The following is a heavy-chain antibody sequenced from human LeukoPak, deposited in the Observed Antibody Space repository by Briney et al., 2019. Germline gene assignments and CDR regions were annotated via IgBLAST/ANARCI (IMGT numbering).Heavy chain of an antibody. V-gene: IGHV3-23*01. CDR2: ISGSGGST. J-gene: IGHJ4*02. Sequence: QTGGSLRLSCAASGFTFGSYAMSWVRQAPGKGLEWVSAISGSGGSTYYADSVKGRFTISRDNSKNTLYLQMNSLRAEDTAVYYCAKDVLMHYYDSSGYCLGFDYWGQGTLVTVSS. CDR3: AKDVLMHYYDSSGYCLGFDY. D-gene: IGHD3-22*01. CDR1: GFTFGSYA.